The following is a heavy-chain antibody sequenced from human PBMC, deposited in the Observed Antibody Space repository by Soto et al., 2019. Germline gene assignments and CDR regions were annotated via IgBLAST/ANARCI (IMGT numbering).Heavy chain of an antibody. V-gene: IGHV3-30*18. D-gene: IGHD6-19*01. CDR2: TSYDGSNK. J-gene: IGHJ3*01. Sequence: QVQLVESGGGVVKPGRSLRLSCAASGFMFSSFGMHWVRQAPGKGLEWVAVTSYDGSNKHYADSVKGRFTIARDNSKNTLYLQMSSLRAKDAAVYYCANDALRFALIAVAGTMGALDRWGKGTMVTVSS. CDR3: ANDALRFALIAVAGTMGALDR. CDR1: GFMFSSFG.